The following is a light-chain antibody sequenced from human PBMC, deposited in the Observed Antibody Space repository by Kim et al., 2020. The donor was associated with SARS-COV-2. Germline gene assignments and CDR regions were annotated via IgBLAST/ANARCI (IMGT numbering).Light chain of an antibody. Sequence: DIQMTQSPPSLSASVGDRVTITCRASQDISHYLVWFQHKPGKAPKLLIYAASALHSEVPSRFSGSGAGTDFTLTINSLQPEDVATYYCQSYNSAPWTFGQGTKVDIK. CDR1: QDISHY. J-gene: IGKJ1*01. V-gene: IGKV1-27*01. CDR3: QSYNSAPWT. CDR2: AAS.